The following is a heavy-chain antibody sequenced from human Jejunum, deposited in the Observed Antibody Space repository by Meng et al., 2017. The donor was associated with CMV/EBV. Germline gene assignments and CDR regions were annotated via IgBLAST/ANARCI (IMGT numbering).Heavy chain of an antibody. Sequence: GYAFTGYYLHWVRQAPGQGLEWMGWINPNSGGANYAQKFQDRVTMTRDTSISTAYMELSRLRSDDTAVYYCARGRTNIVAYYFDYWGQGTLVTVSS. J-gene: IGHJ4*02. CDR1: GYAFTGYY. CDR3: ARGRTNIVAYYFDY. CDR2: INPNSGGA. V-gene: IGHV1-2*02. D-gene: IGHD2/OR15-2a*01.